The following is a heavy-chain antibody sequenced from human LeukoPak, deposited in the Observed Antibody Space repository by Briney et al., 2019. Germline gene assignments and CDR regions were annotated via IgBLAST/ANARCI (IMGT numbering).Heavy chain of an antibody. D-gene: IGHD6-19*01. CDR2: ISGSGGST. V-gene: IGHV3-23*01. CDR3: TKGVNSGSIDY. CDR1: GFTFSNYA. J-gene: IGHJ4*02. Sequence: TGGSLRLSCSASGFTFSNYAMSWVRQASGKGLEWVSSISGSGGSTYYAASVRGRFTISRDNSKNTVSLQMNSLRGEDTALYYCTKGVNSGSIDYWGQGTLVTVSS.